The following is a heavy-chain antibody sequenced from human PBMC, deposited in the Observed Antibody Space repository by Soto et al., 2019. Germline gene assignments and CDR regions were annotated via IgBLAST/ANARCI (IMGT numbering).Heavy chain of an antibody. CDR2: ISAYNGNT. Sequence: ASVKVSCKASGYTFTIYGIIWVRQAPGQGLEWMGWISAYNGNTKYAQKLQGRVTTTTDTSTSTAYMELRSLRSDDTAVYYCARDLGGSYYAPVDYWGQGTLVTVSS. D-gene: IGHD1-26*01. V-gene: IGHV1-18*01. J-gene: IGHJ4*02. CDR1: GYTFTIYG. CDR3: ARDLGGSYYAPVDY.